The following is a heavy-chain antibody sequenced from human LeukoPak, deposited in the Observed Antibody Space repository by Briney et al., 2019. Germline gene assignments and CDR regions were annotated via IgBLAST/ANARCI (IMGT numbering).Heavy chain of an antibody. D-gene: IGHD1-1*01. J-gene: IGHJ4*02. CDR1: GGSISSGGYY. V-gene: IGHV4-31*03. Sequence: SQTLSLTCTVSGGSISSGGYYWSWIRQHPGKGLEWIGYIYYSGGTYYNPSLKSRVTISVDTSKNQFSLKLSSVTAADTAVYYCARDNRYLFDYWGQGTLVTVSS. CDR3: ARDNRYLFDY. CDR2: IYYSGGT.